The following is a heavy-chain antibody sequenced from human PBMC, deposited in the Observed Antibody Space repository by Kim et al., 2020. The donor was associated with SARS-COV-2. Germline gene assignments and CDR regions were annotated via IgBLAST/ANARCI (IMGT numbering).Heavy chain of an antibody. CDR3: AATLTGSYLGY. CDR2: T. Sequence: TNYAQKFQERVTISRDMSTSTAYMELSSLRSEDTAMYYCAATLTGSYLGYWGQGTLVTVSS. J-gene: IGHJ4*02. V-gene: IGHV1-58*01. D-gene: IGHD3-16*02.